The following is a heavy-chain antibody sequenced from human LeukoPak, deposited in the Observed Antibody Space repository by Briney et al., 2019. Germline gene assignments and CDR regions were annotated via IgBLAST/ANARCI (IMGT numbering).Heavy chain of an antibody. V-gene: IGHV1-69*06. J-gene: IGHJ3*02. CDR1: GGTFSSYA. D-gene: IGHD3-16*01. Sequence: SVKVSCKASGGTFSSYAISWVRQAPGQGLEWMGGIIPIFGTANYAQKFQGRVTITADKSTSTAYMELSSPRSEDTAVYYCASDLADAFDIWGQGTMVTVSS. CDR2: IIPIFGTA. CDR3: ASDLADAFDI.